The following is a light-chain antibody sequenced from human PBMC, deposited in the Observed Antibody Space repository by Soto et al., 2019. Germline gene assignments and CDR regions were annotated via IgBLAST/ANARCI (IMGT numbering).Light chain of an antibody. V-gene: IGLV4-69*01. CDR1: SGHSSYA. CDR3: QTWGTGIPWV. Sequence: QPVLTQSPSASASLGASVKLTCTLSSGHSSYAIAWHQQQPEKGPRYLMKLNSDGSHSKGDGIPDRFSGSSSGAERDLTISSLQSEDEAGYYCQTWGTGIPWVFGGGTQLPVL. CDR2: LNSDGSH. J-gene: IGLJ3*02.